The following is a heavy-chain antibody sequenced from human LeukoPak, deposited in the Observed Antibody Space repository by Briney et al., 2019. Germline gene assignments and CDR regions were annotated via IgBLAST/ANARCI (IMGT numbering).Heavy chain of an antibody. J-gene: IGHJ4*02. Sequence: GGSLRLSCAASGFTFDDYAMHWVRQAPGKGLEWVSGISWNSGSIGYADSVKGRFTISRDNAKNSLYLQMNSLRAEDTALYYCAKDLEANGYWGQGTLVTVSS. V-gene: IGHV3-9*01. D-gene: IGHD2-8*01. CDR3: AKDLEANGY. CDR1: GFTFDDYA. CDR2: ISWNSGSI.